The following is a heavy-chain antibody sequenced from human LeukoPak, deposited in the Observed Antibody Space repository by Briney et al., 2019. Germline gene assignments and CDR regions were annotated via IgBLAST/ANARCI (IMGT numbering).Heavy chain of an antibody. D-gene: IGHD2-2*01. V-gene: IGHV4-39*01. CDR3: ARLTHCSSSTCTATNWFDP. Sequence: SETLSLTCTVSGDSISNNNYYWVWIRQLPGKGLEWIGSINYSGTTFYIASLKSRVSISLDTAKTQFSLKLSSVTAADTAIYYCARLTHCSSSTCTATNWFDPWGQGTLVTVSS. CDR1: GDSISNNNYY. CDR2: INYSGTT. J-gene: IGHJ5*02.